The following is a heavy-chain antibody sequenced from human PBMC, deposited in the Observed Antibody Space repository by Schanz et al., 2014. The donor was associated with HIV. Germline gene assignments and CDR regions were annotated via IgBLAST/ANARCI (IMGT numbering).Heavy chain of an antibody. CDR3: ARGQPLVQRWFDP. CDR2: ISHNGNND. V-gene: IGHV3-30*03. CDR1: GFSFSNYG. Sequence: VQLVESGGGVVQPGRSLRLSCAASGFSFSNYGMHWVRQAPGKGLEWVAVISHNGNNDYYAESVKGRFTISRDNSKNTLYLQMNSLRPEDTAVYYCARGQPLVQRWFDPWGQGTLVTVSS. J-gene: IGHJ5*02. D-gene: IGHD6-13*01.